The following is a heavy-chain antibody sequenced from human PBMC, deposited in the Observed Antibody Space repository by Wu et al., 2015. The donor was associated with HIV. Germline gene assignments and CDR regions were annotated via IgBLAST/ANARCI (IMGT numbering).Heavy chain of an antibody. V-gene: IGHV1-69*14. D-gene: IGHD6-13*01. J-gene: IGHJ6*02. CDR2: IIPIFNTP. Sequence: QVKMAQSGAEVKKSGSSVKVSCEASGVTFNSHAIIWVRQAPGQGLEWMGGIIPIFNTPQYGQKVQGRVTITADKSTGTVYMELNSLTSEDTAIYFCARDWVPEQQLDPVYYYSVMDVWGQGTTVTISS. CDR3: ARDWVPEQQLDPVYYYSVMDV. CDR1: GVTFNSHA.